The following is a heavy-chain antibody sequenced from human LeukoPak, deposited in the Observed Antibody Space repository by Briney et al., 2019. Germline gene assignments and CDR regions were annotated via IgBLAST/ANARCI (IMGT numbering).Heavy chain of an antibody. J-gene: IGHJ3*02. V-gene: IGHV1-2*02. CDR1: GYTFTGYY. CDR3: ATASSGSPLGAFDI. CDR2: INPNSGGT. D-gene: IGHD1-26*01. Sequence: ASVKVSCKASGYTFTGYYMHWVRQAPGQGLEWMGWINPNSGGTNYAQKFQGRVTMTRDTSISTAYMELSRLRSEDTAVYYCATASSGSPLGAFDIWGQGTMVTVSS.